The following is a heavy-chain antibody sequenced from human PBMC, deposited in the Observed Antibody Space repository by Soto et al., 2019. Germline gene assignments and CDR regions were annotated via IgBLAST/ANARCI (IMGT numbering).Heavy chain of an antibody. CDR2: INSDGSTT. CDR1: GFTFSGYW. D-gene: IGHD1-1*01. J-gene: IGHJ2*01. CDR3: ARVRTGNWYFDL. V-gene: IGHV3-74*01. Sequence: EVQLVESGGGLVQPGGSLRLSCAASGFTFSGYWMHWVRQAPGKGLVWLSRINSDGSTTSYADSVRGRFTISRDNAKNTLYLQMNSLRAEDTAVYYSARVRTGNWYFDLWGRGALVTVSS.